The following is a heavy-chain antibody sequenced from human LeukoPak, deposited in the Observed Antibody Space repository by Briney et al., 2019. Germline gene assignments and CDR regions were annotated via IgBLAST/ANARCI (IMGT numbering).Heavy chain of an antibody. CDR1: GGSISSSSYY. D-gene: IGHD6-13*01. V-gene: IGHV4-39*01. CDR3: ASGIAAAGNWFDP. CDR2: IYYSGST. Sequence: SETLSLTCTVSGGSISSSSYYWGWIRQPPGKGLEWIGSIYYSGSTYYNPSLKSRVTISVDTSKNQFPLKLSSVTAADTAVYYCASGIAAAGNWFDPWGQGTLVTVSS. J-gene: IGHJ5*02.